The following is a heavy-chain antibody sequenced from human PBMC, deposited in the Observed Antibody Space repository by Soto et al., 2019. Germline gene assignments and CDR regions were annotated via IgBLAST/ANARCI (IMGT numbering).Heavy chain of an antibody. D-gene: IGHD6-19*01. CDR1: GGSISSGGYY. V-gene: IGHV4-31*03. J-gene: IGHJ4*02. Sequence: QVQLQESGPGLVKPSQTLSLTCTVSGGSISSGGYYWSWIRQHPGKGLEWIGYIYYSGSTYYNPSLEIRVTISVDTSENLCSLKLGSVNAADTAVYYCARSGYSSGWNFNYWGQGTLVTVSS. CDR2: IYYSGST. CDR3: ARSGYSSGWNFNY.